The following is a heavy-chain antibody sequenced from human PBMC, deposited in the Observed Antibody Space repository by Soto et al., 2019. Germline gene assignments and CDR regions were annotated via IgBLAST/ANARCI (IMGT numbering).Heavy chain of an antibody. J-gene: IGHJ4*02. V-gene: IGHV4-4*02. CDR1: GGFTSTNNW. CDR3: ARSPPSSYYGGSGTFDY. Sequence: QLQLQESGPGLVRPSGTLSLTCAVSGGFTSTNNWWSWVRQPPGKGLEWIGDAYHSGSTEYNPSLKSRVRISVDKSKNQISPKLTSATAADTAVYYCARSPPSSYYGGSGTFDYWGQGTLVTVSS. D-gene: IGHD3-10*01. CDR2: AYHSGST.